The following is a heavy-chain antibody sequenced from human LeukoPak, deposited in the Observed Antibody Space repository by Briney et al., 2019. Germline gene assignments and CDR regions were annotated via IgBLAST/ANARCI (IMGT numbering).Heavy chain of an antibody. CDR3: AKRGVGSGSYPTYYFDY. V-gene: IGHV3-23*01. CDR2: ISGSGGST. D-gene: IGHD1-26*01. Sequence: GGSLRLSCADSGFTFSSYAMSWVRQAPGKGLEWVSAISGSGGSTYYADSVKGRFTISRDNSKNTLYLQMNSLRAEDTAVYYCAKRGVGSGSYPTYYFDYWGQGTLVTVSS. CDR1: GFTFSSYA. J-gene: IGHJ4*02.